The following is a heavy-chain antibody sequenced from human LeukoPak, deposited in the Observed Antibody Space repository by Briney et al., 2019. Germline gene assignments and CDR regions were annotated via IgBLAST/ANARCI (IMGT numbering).Heavy chain of an antibody. V-gene: IGHV4-4*07. Sequence: SETLSLTCTVSGGSISDYYWSWIRQPAGKGLEWIGRIYSSGSTNYNPSLKSRVTISVDTSKNQFSLKLSSVTAADTAVYYCARVPAAIYYYYYMDVWGKGTTATVSS. J-gene: IGHJ6*03. CDR2: IYSSGST. CDR1: GGSISDYY. D-gene: IGHD2-15*01. CDR3: ARVPAAIYYYYYMDV.